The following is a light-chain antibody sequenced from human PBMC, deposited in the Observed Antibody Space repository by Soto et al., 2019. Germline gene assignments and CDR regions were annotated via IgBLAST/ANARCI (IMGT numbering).Light chain of an antibody. V-gene: IGKV1-5*01. Sequence: DIPMTQSPSTVSASLVYRVHITRLASQRISVWLAWYQQKPGKAPKLLIYDVSSLESGAPSRFSGSGSGTESNLTITSLQPDDFATYYCQQYDSFPDPFGQGTRLENK. CDR3: QQYDSFPDP. CDR1: QRISVW. CDR2: DVS. J-gene: IGKJ5*01.